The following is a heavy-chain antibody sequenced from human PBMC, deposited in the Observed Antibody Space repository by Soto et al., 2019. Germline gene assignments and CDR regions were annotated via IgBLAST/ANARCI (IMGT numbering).Heavy chain of an antibody. CDR3: AKGYCSSTSCLPIDY. D-gene: IGHD2-2*01. CDR2: IYYSGST. CDR1: GGSISSSSYY. J-gene: IGHJ4*02. Sequence: PSETLSLTCTVSGGSISSSSYYWGWIRQPPGKGLEWIGSIYYSGSTYYNPSLKSRVTISVDTSKNQFSLKLSSVTAADTAVYYCAKGYCSSTSCLPIDYWGQGTLVTVS. V-gene: IGHV4-39*01.